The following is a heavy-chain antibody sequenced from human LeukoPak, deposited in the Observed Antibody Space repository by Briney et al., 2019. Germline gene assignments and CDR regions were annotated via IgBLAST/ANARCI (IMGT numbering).Heavy chain of an antibody. CDR1: GFAFGSEA. Sequence: GGSLRLSCAVSGFAFGSEAMSWVRQSPARGLEWVASISPGGGTTYYADYVKGRFIISRDNSNNTLFVQMNSLRAEDTAVYYCAKIISDWSRGAFDIWGQGTMVTVSS. J-gene: IGHJ3*02. D-gene: IGHD6-19*01. CDR3: AKIISDWSRGAFDI. CDR2: ISPGGGTT. V-gene: IGHV3-23*01.